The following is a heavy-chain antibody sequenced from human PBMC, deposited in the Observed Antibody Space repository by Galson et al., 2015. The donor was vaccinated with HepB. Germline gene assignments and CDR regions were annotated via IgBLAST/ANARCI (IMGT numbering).Heavy chain of an antibody. CDR3: ARFGCGGDCPRYYYYYMDV. D-gene: IGHD2-21*01. Sequence: SVKVSCKASGGTFSSYAISWVRQAPGQGLEWMGGIIPIFGTANYAQKFQGRVTITADESTSTAYMELSSLRSEDTAVYYCARFGCGGDCPRYYYYYMDVWGKGTTVTVSS. V-gene: IGHV1-69*13. CDR1: GGTFSSYA. CDR2: IIPIFGTA. J-gene: IGHJ6*03.